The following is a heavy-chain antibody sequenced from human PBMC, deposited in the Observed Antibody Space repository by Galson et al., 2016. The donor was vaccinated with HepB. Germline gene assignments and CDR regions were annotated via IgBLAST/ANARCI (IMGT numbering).Heavy chain of an antibody. CDR1: GFTFSRFA. CDR2: IWYDGSNK. CDR3: ARDGGGSSGYYLDY. V-gene: IGHV3-33*08. D-gene: IGHD3-22*01. J-gene: IGHJ4*02. Sequence: SLRLSCAASGFTFSRFAMHWVRQAPGKGLEWVAVIWYDGSNKYYADSVKGRFTIFRDNSKNTLYLQMNSLRAEDTAVYYCARDGGGSSGYYLDYWGQGTLVTVSS.